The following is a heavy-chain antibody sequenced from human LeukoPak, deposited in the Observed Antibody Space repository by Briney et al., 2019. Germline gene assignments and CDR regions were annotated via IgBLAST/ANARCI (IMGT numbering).Heavy chain of an antibody. V-gene: IGHV1-8*03. CDR1: GYTFTSYD. J-gene: IGHJ6*03. Sequence: ASVKVSCKASGYTFTSYDINWVRQATGQGLEWMGWMNPNSGNTGYAQKFQGRVTITRNTSISTAYMELSSLRSEDTAVYYCXRGRRRNICTNGVCYYYYYMDVWGKGTTVTVSS. D-gene: IGHD2-8*01. CDR2: MNPNSGNT. CDR3: XRGRRRNICTNGVCYYYYYMDV.